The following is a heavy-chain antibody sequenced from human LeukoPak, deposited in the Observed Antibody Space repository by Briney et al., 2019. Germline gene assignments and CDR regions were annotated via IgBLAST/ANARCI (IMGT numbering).Heavy chain of an antibody. J-gene: IGHJ4*01. Sequence: GRSLRLSCAASGFTFNNYGIHYVRQAPGKGLEWVAVISDDGRHKSYADSVKGRFTISRDNAKNSLYLQMNSLRDEDTALYYCARRLVTAGVTDFFDYWGHGTLVSVSS. CDR1: GFTFNNYG. V-gene: IGHV3-30*03. CDR3: ARRLVTAGVTDFFDY. D-gene: IGHD6-19*01. CDR2: ISDDGRHK.